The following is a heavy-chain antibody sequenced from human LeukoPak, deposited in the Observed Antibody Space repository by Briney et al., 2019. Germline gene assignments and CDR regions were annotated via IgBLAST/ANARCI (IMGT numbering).Heavy chain of an antibody. CDR3: AKASNWNYVSEYFQH. Sequence: PGGSLRLSCAASGFTFDDYAMHWVRQAPGKGLEWFSGISWNSGSIGYADSVKGRFTISRDNAKNSLYLQMNSLRAEDTALYYCAKASNWNYVSEYFQHWGQGTLVTVSS. J-gene: IGHJ1*01. CDR1: GFTFDDYA. V-gene: IGHV3-9*01. CDR2: ISWNSGSI. D-gene: IGHD1-7*01.